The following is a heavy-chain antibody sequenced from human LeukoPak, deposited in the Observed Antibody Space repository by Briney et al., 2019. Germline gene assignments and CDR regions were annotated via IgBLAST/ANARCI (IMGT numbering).Heavy chain of an antibody. V-gene: IGHV3-48*01. CDR2: ISGTSTTT. J-gene: IGHJ4*02. CDR3: ARDNYVVY. Sequence: GGSLRLSCAASGFTFSDYSMNWVRQAPGKGLEWISYISGTSTTTQYADSVKGRFTISRDNGKNSLYLQMNSLRAEDTAVYYCARDNYVVYWGQGTLVTVSS. CDR1: GFTFSDYS.